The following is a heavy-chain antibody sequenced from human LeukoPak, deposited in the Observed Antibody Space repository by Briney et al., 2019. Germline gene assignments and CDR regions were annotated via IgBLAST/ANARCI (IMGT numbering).Heavy chain of an antibody. CDR2: IKSETDGGTT. CDR1: GFTFSSYA. D-gene: IGHD6-13*01. J-gene: IGHJ4*02. CDR3: TRRSSAAGRQYFDY. V-gene: IGHV3-15*07. Sequence: GGSLRLSCSASGFTFSSYAMHWVRQAPGKGLEWVGRIKSETDGGTTDYAAPVKGTFTISRDDSENTLYLQMNSLKTEDTAVYYCTRRSSAAGRQYFDYWGQGTLVTVSS.